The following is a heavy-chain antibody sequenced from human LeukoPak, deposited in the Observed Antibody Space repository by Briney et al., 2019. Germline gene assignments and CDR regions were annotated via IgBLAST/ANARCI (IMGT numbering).Heavy chain of an antibody. J-gene: IGHJ4*02. CDR3: ARDAAYYYGSGSYRNGIDY. Sequence: SETLSLTCTVSGGSISSYYWSWIRQPAGKGLEWIGRVYTSGSTNYNPSLKSRVTMSVDTSKNQFSLKLSSVTAADTAVYYCARDAAYYYGSGSYRNGIDYWGQGSLVTVSS. D-gene: IGHD3-10*01. CDR1: GGSISSYY. CDR2: VYTSGST. V-gene: IGHV4-4*07.